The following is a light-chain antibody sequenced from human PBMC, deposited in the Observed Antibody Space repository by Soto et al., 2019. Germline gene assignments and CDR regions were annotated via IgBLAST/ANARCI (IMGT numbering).Light chain of an antibody. J-gene: IGLJ1*01. CDR3: SSFTSSSSYV. Sequence: QFVLAQPASVSGSPGQSITISCTGTSSDVGSYNSVSWYQQYPGKAPTLMIHDVSSRPSGVSNRFSGSKSGNTASLTISGLQAEDEADYYCSSFTSSSSYVFGSGTKLTVL. CDR2: DVS. V-gene: IGLV2-14*03. CDR1: SSDVGSYNS.